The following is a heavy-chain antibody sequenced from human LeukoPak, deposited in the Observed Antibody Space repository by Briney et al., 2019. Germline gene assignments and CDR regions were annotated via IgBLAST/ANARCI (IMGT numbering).Heavy chain of an antibody. CDR3: AKGPYDFWSGYYRSYYYYMDV. CDR2: IKSKTDGGTT. Sequence: GGSLRLSCAASGFTFSNAWMSWVRQAPGKGLEWVGRIKSKTDGGTTDYAAPVKGRFTISRDNSKNTLYLQMNSLRAEDTAVYYCAKGPYDFWSGYYRSYYYYMDVWGKGTTVTVSS. D-gene: IGHD3-3*01. J-gene: IGHJ6*03. V-gene: IGHV3-15*01. CDR1: GFTFSNAW.